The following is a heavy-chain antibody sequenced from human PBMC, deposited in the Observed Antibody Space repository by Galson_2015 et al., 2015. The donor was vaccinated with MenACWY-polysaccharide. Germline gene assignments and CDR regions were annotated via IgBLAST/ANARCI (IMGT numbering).Heavy chain of an antibody. Sequence: SLRLSCAASGLTFRSSGMHWVRQAPGKGLEWVALIQNVGSPKAYADSVKGRFTISRDNAKNSLYLQMHSLRAEDTAVYSCARGHYGMDVWGQGTLVTVSS. CDR3: ARGHYGMDV. V-gene: IGHV3-33*05. J-gene: IGHJ6*02. CDR1: GLTFRSSG. CDR2: IQNVGSPK.